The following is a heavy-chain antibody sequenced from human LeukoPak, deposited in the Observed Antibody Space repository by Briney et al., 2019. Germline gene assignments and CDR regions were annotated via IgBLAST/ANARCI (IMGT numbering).Heavy chain of an antibody. D-gene: IGHD5-18*01. CDR1: GYTFTSYD. Sequence: ASVKVSCKASGYTFTSYDINWVRQATGQGLEWMGGIIPIFGTANYAQKFQGRVTITADESTSTGYMELSSLRSEDTAVYYCASKRGYSYGLDYWGQGTLVTVSS. CDR2: IIPIFGTA. CDR3: ASKRGYSYGLDY. J-gene: IGHJ4*02. V-gene: IGHV1-69*13.